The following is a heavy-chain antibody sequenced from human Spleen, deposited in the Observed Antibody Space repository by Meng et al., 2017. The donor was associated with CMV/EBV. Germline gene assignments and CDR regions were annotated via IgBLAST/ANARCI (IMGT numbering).Heavy chain of an antibody. J-gene: IGHJ3*01. D-gene: IGHD1-1*01. CDR1: GFTFSGSA. CDR2: IRNRAKNYAT. V-gene: IGHV3-73*01. Sequence: GGSLRLSCAASGFTFSGSAIHWVRQPSGRGLEWVGRIRNRAKNYATAYGPSVNGRFTISRDDSKNMAYLQMNSLKAEDTAVYYCTRPNDYAFDVWGQGTMVTVSS. CDR3: TRPNDYAFDV.